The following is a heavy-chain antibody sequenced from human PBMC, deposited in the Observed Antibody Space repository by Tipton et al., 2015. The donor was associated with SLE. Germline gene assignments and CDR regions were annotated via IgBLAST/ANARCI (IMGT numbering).Heavy chain of an antibody. V-gene: IGHV3-30*04. J-gene: IGHJ4*02. D-gene: IGHD2-15*01. CDR1: GFTFSSYA. Sequence: SLRLSCAASGFTFSSYAMHWVRQAPGKGLEWVAVISYDGSNKYYADSVKGRFTISRDNSKNTLYLQMNSLRAEDTAVYYCASEGYGSGGSCLFDYWGQGTLVTVSS. CDR3: ASEGYGSGGSCLFDY. CDR2: ISYDGSNK.